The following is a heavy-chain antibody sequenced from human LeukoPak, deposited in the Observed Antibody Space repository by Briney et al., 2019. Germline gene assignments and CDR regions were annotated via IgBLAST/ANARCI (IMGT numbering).Heavy chain of an antibody. J-gene: IGHJ4*02. CDR2: IYYSGST. Sequence: SETLSLTCAVYGGSFSSYYWGWIRQPPGKGLEWIGSIYYSGSTYYNPSLKSRVTISVDTSKNQFSLKLTSVTAADTAVYYCALYYYGSGSYQDYFDYWGQGTLVTVSS. V-gene: IGHV4-39*01. CDR1: GGSFSSYY. CDR3: ALYYYGSGSYQDYFDY. D-gene: IGHD3-10*01.